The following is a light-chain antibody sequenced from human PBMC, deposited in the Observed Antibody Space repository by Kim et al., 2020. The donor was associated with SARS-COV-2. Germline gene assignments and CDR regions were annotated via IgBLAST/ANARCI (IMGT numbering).Light chain of an antibody. CDR1: STDIGSYNL. CDR2: EVT. J-gene: IGLJ2*01. CDR3: SSYAPGSTSVI. V-gene: IGLV2-23*02. Sequence: SITISCTGTSTDIGSYNLVSWYQQHPGKAPKLMIYEVTKRPSGVSNRFSGSKSDNTASLTISGLQAEDEADYYCSSYAPGSTSVIFGGGTQLTVL.